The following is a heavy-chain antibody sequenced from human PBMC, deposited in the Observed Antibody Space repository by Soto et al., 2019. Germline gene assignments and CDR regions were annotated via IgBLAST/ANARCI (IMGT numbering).Heavy chain of an antibody. CDR3: AREQATAKPEGVDV. Sequence: GXAVKVSFTASGYTFSDYYRHLVRQAPGQGLEWMGWINPNSGGTKYAPKFQGGVTMTRDTSITTAYMELRRLRSGDTAVYYCAREQATAKPEGVDVWGQGTLVTVSS. CDR2: INPNSGGT. V-gene: IGHV1-2*02. CDR1: GYTFSDYY. J-gene: IGHJ4*02. D-gene: IGHD2-21*02.